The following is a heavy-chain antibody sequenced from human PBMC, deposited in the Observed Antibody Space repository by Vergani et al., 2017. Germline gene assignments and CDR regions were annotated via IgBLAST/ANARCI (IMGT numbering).Heavy chain of an antibody. V-gene: IGHV3-23*01. D-gene: IGHD4-23*01. CDR2: ISGSGGST. Sequence: EVQLLESGGGLVQPGGSLRLSCAASGFTFSSYAMSWVRQAPGKGLEWVSAISGSGGSTYYADSGKGRFTISRDNSKNKLYLQMNSLRAEDTAVYYCAKDRGYGGTGHPNDYWGQGTLVTVSS. J-gene: IGHJ4*02. CDR3: AKDRGYGGTGHPNDY. CDR1: GFTFSSYA.